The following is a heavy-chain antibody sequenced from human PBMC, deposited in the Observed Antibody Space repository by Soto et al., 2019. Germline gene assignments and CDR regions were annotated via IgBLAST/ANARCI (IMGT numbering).Heavy chain of an antibody. V-gene: IGHV3-23*01. CDR2: LSGSGTST. D-gene: IGHD6-19*01. J-gene: IGHJ4*02. CDR3: AKATTNGGWFNPFDS. CDR1: GSSFVNYA. Sequence: GGSLRLSCAASGSSFVNYAMNWVRQAPGKGLEWVSGLSGSGTSTYYADSVKGRFTISRDNSRDTLFLQMNSLTADDTAVYYCAKATTNGGWFNPFDSWGQG.